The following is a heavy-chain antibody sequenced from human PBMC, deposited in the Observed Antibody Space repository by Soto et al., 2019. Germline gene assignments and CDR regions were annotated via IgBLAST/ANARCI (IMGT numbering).Heavy chain of an antibody. V-gene: IGHV1-18*01. J-gene: IGHJ5*02. CDR1: GYTFTNYG. Sequence: QVQLVQSGGEVKKPGASVKVSCKASGYTFTNYGISWVRQAPGQGLEWMGWINVYNGNTKYAQKVQGRVTRTTDTTMSTAYMGLRSLRSDDTAVYYCARGVGSGSYYNQYNWFDPWGQGTLVTVSS. D-gene: IGHD3-10*01. CDR3: ARGVGSGSYYNQYNWFDP. CDR2: INVYNGNT.